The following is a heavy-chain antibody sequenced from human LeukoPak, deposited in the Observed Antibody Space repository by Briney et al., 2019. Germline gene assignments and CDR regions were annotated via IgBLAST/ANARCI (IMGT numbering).Heavy chain of an antibody. V-gene: IGHV1-18*01. Sequence: ASVKVSCKASGYTFTNFGISWVRQAPGQGLEWMGWISAYNGNTNYAQRLQGRVTMTTDTSTSAAYMELRSLRSDDTAVYYCARDRDYGDYNTQDLFVYWGQGTLVTVSS. CDR3: ARDRDYGDYNTQDLFVY. CDR1: GYTFTNFG. CDR2: ISAYNGNT. J-gene: IGHJ4*02. D-gene: IGHD4-17*01.